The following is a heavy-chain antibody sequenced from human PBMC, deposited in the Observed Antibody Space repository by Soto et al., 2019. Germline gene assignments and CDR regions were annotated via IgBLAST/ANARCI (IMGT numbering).Heavy chain of an antibody. J-gene: IGHJ6*02. CDR3: ARDKPRITMIVVVRPRSYYYGMDV. D-gene: IGHD3-22*01. V-gene: IGHV3-7*01. CDR1: GFTFSSYW. Sequence: LRLSCAASGFTFSSYWMSWVRQAPGKGLEWVANIKQDGSEKYYVDSVKGRFTISRDNAKNSLYLQMNSLRAEDTAVYYRARDKPRITMIVVVRPRSYYYGMDVWGQGTTVTVSS. CDR2: IKQDGSEK.